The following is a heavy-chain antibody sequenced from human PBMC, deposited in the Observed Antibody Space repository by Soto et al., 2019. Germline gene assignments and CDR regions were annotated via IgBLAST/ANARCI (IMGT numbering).Heavy chain of an antibody. CDR3: ARRPYYYDSSGYPFDY. Sequence: QVQLVQSGAEVKKPGSSVKVSCKASGGTFSSYAISWVRQAPGQGLEWMGGIIPIFGTANYEQKFQGRVTITADESTSTAYRELSSLRSEYTAVYYCARRPYYYDSSGYPFDYWGQGTLGTVSS. CDR2: IIPIFGTA. V-gene: IGHV1-69*01. J-gene: IGHJ4*02. CDR1: GGTFSSYA. D-gene: IGHD3-22*01.